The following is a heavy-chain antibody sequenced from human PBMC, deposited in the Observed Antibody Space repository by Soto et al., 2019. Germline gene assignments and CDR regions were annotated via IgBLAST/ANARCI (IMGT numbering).Heavy chain of an antibody. Sequence: GGSLRLSCAASGSTFSSYAMSWVRQAPGKGLEWVSAISGSGGSTYYADSVKGRFTISRDNSKNTLYLQMNSLRAEDTAVYYCAKSSGWYYYYGMDVWGQGTTVTVSS. CDR2: ISGSGGST. CDR1: GSTFSSYA. J-gene: IGHJ6*02. D-gene: IGHD6-19*01. CDR3: AKSSGWYYYYGMDV. V-gene: IGHV3-23*01.